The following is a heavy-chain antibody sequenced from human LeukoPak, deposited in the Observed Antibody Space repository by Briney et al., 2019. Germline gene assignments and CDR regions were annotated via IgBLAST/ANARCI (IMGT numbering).Heavy chain of an antibody. CDR2: ISYDGSNE. CDR1: GFTFTNYA. CDR3: AKDPQSKVVPPRGYFQH. D-gene: IGHD2-2*01. V-gene: IGHV3-30*18. J-gene: IGHJ1*01. Sequence: PGGSLRLSCAASGFTFTNYAMHWVRQAPGKGLEWVAVISYDGSNEYYADSVKGRFTISRDNSKNTLYLQMNSLRAEDTAVYYCAKDPQSKVVPPRGYFQHWGQGTLVTVSS.